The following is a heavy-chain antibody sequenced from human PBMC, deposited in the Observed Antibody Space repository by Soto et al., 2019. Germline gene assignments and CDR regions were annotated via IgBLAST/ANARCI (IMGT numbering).Heavy chain of an antibody. CDR1: GGSFSGYY. CDR3: ARGDNRRYYYYGMDV. J-gene: IGHJ6*02. D-gene: IGHD1-20*01. Sequence: PSETLSLTCAVYGGSFSGYYWSWIRQPPGKGLEWIGEINHSGSTNYNPSLKSRVTISVDTSKNRFPLKLSSVTAADTAVYYCARGDNRRYYYYGMDVWGQGTTVTVSS. V-gene: IGHV4-34*01. CDR2: INHSGST.